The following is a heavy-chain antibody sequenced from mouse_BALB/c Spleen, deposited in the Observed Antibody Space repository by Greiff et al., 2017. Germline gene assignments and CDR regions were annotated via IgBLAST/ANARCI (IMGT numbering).Heavy chain of an antibody. CDR2: IWGDGST. J-gene: IGHJ2*01. D-gene: IGHD2-3*01. CDR3: ARDRGDGYYDY. Sequence: QVQLKESGPGLVAPSQSLSITCTVSGFSLTGYGVNWVRQPPGKGLEWLGMIWGDGSTDYNSALISRLSISKDNSKSQVFLKMNSLQTDDTARYYCARDRGDGYYDYWGQGTTLTVSS. V-gene: IGHV2-6-7*01. CDR1: GFSLTGYG.